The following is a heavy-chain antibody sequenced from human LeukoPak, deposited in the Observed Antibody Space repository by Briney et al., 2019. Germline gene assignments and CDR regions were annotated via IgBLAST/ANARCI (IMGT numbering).Heavy chain of an antibody. J-gene: IGHJ6*02. CDR3: AKDLPNPYGSRYYYYYYGMDV. Sequence: GGSLRLSCAASGFTFSSYGMHWVRQAPGKGLEWVAVISYDGSNKYYADSVKGRFTISRDNSKNTLYLQMNSLRAEDTAVYYCAKDLPNPYGSRYYYYYYGMDVWGQGTTVTVSS. CDR1: GFTFSSYG. V-gene: IGHV3-30*18. D-gene: IGHD6-13*01. CDR2: ISYDGSNK.